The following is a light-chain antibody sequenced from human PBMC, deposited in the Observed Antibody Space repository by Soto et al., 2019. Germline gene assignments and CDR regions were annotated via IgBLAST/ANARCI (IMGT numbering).Light chain of an antibody. J-gene: IGKJ3*01. V-gene: IGKV3-20*01. CDR2: AAS. CDR1: QSVSVNS. Sequence: EIVLTQSPGTLSLSPGERATLSCRASQSVSVNSLAWYQQKGGQAPRLLIYAASTRATGVTDRFSGTGSGIDFALTSSRLETDDSAVYYCQQYGGSPFTFGPGTKVDIK. CDR3: QQYGGSPFT.